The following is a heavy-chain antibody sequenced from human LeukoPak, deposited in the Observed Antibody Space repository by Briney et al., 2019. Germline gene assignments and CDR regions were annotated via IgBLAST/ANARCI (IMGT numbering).Heavy chain of an antibody. Sequence: ASVKVSCKASGGTFSSYAISWVRQAPGQGLEWMGGIIPIFGTANYAQKFQGRVTITADESTSTAYMELSSLRSEDTAVYYCARVRGPENYFDYWGQGTLVTVSS. J-gene: IGHJ4*02. D-gene: IGHD1-14*01. CDR2: IIPIFGTA. V-gene: IGHV1-69*13. CDR3: ARVRGPENYFDY. CDR1: GGTFSSYA.